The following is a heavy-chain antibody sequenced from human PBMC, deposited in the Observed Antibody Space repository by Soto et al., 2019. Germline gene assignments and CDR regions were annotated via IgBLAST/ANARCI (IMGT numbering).Heavy chain of an antibody. Sequence: GGSLRLSCAASGFTFSSYSMNWVRQAPGKGLEWVSYISSSSSTIYYADSVKGRFTISRDNAKNSLYLQMNSLRAEDTAVYYCARERYSGYDYGRYSSGWYQPYDYWGQGTLVTVSS. J-gene: IGHJ4*02. V-gene: IGHV3-48*01. D-gene: IGHD5-12*01. CDR1: GFTFSSYS. CDR2: ISSSSSTI. CDR3: ARERYSGYDYGRYSSGWYQPYDY.